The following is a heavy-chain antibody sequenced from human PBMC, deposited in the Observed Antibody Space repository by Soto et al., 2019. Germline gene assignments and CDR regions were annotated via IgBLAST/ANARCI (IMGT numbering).Heavy chain of an antibody. J-gene: IGHJ6*02. Sequence: PSETLSLTCTVSGGSISSGDYYWSWIRQPPGKGLEWIGYIYYSGSTYYNPSLKSRVTISVDKSKNQFSLKLSSVTAADTAVYYRARGEGERHSMDVWGQGNTVTVSS. CDR3: ARGEGERHSMDV. CDR1: GGSISSGDYY. D-gene: IGHD1-26*01. CDR2: IYYSGST. V-gene: IGHV4-30-4*01.